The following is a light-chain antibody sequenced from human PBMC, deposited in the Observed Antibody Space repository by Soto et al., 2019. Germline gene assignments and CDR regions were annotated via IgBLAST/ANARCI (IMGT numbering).Light chain of an antibody. J-gene: IGLJ3*02. V-gene: IGLV1-40*01. CDR1: SSNIGAGYD. Sequence: QAVVTQPPSVSGAPGQRVTISCTGSSSNIGAGYDVHWYQQLPGTAPKLLIYGNSNRPSGVPDRFSGSKSGTSASLVITGLQAEDEADYYCQSYDSSLSGWVFGGGTQLTVL. CDR2: GNS. CDR3: QSYDSSLSGWV.